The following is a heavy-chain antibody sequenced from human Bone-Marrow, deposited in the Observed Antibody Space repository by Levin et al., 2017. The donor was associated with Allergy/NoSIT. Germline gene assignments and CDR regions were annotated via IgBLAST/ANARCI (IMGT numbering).Heavy chain of an antibody. V-gene: IGHV3-33*01. CDR2: MWFDGSNK. D-gene: IGHD3-10*01. J-gene: IGHJ6*02. Sequence: PGESLKISCAASGFTFSSYGFHWVRQAPGKGLEWVAVMWFDGSNKYYGNSVKGRVTISRDNSKNTLYLEMNSLRDEDTAVYYCARGRGEGGSWAYYYYVMDVWGQGTTVTVSS. CDR1: GFTFSSYG. CDR3: ARGRGEGGSWAYYYYVMDV.